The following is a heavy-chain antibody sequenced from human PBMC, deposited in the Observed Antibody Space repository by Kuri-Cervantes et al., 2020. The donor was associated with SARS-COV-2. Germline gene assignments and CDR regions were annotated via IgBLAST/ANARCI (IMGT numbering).Heavy chain of an antibody. CDR2: IIPIFGTA. V-gene: IGHV1-69*05. Sequence: SVKVSCKASGGTFSSYAISWVRQAPGQGLEWMGGIIPIFGTANYAQKFQGRVTITTDESTSAAYMELSSLRSEDTAVYYCARDRGQLGIGVYYYYYMDVWGKGTTVTVSS. D-gene: IGHD7-27*01. J-gene: IGHJ6*03. CDR1: GGTFSSYA. CDR3: ARDRGQLGIGVYYYYYMDV.